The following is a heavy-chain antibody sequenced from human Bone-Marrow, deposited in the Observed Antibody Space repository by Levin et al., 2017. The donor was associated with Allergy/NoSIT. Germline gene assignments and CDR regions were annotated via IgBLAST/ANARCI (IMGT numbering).Heavy chain of an antibody. CDR3: AREVRGNYLDSSGYYYGNWFDP. D-gene: IGHD3-22*01. V-gene: IGHV4-30-4*01. Sequence: NPSETLSLTCSVSFDSIHSGDYYWSWIRQPPGTGLEWIGYIYYSGSTSYNPSLKTRVTMSVDTSKNQFSLRLSSVTAADTAVYFCAREVRGNYLDSSGYYYGNWFDPWGQGIQVTVSS. CDR2: IYYSGST. J-gene: IGHJ5*02. CDR1: FDSIHSGDYY.